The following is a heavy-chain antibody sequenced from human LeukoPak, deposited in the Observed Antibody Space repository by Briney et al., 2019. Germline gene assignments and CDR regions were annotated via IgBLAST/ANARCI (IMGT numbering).Heavy chain of an antibody. CDR3: ARTDIVANFDY. V-gene: IGHV3-30*04. D-gene: IGHD5-12*01. Sequence: GGSLRLSCVASVFTFSRYALHCVREAPGKGGWCVAVVFFVGSTKYYTDSVKGGSTISRDNSKNTLYLQMNSLRPDDTAVYYCARTDIVANFDYWGQGTLVTVSS. CDR2: VFFVGSTK. J-gene: IGHJ4*02. CDR1: VFTFSRYA.